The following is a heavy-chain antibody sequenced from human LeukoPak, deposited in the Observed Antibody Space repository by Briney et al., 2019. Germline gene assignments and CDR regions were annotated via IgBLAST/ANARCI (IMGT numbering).Heavy chain of an antibody. J-gene: IGHJ4*02. Sequence: GGSLRPSCAASGFTVSSNYMSWVRQAPGKGLEWVSIIYGGGRTYYADSVKGRFTISRDNSKNTVYLQMNSLRAEDTAVYYCAREKTGTTDFDYWGQGTLVTVSS. D-gene: IGHD1-7*01. CDR2: IYGGGRT. CDR1: GFTVSSNY. V-gene: IGHV3-66*01. CDR3: AREKTGTTDFDY.